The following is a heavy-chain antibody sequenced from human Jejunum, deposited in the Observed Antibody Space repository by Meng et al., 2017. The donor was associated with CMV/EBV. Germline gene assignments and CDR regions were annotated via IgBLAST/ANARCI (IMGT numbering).Heavy chain of an antibody. Sequence: LSCAASGFSFRTALMHWVRQAPGKGLEWVGRVKSKVDGETTDYGAPVKGRFTVSRDDSRNAVYLQMNSLKIEDTAIYYCTTGGSGTDYWGQGTLVTVSS. V-gene: IGHV3-15*07. CDR2: VKSKVDGETT. CDR3: TTGGSGTDY. D-gene: IGHD5-12*01. CDR1: GFSFRTAL. J-gene: IGHJ4*02.